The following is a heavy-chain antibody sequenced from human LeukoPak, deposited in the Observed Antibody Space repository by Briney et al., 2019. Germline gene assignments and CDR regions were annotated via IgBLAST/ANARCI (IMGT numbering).Heavy chain of an antibody. CDR3: AVAYDGAEGYFDL. CDR1: GGNFVTYY. CDR2: VSPALVIS. V-gene: IGHV1-69*02. D-gene: IGHD3-22*01. Sequence: GASVKVSCKASGGNFVTYYITWVRQAPGRGLEWMGRVSPALVISYYAQKFQGRLTISADTSTTTAYMELTSLRPEDTAVYYCAVAYDGAEGYFDLWGRGTLVTVSS. J-gene: IGHJ2*01.